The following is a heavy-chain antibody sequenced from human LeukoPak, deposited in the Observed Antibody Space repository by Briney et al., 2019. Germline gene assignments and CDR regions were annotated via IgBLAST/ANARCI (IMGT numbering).Heavy chain of an antibody. D-gene: IGHD1-26*01. CDR2: INEDGSDK. J-gene: IGHJ4*02. CDR3: ATWSNAWEFDY. V-gene: IGHV3-7*03. Sequence: PGGSLRLSCAASGFSFSSYVMTWVRQPPGKGLEWVAHINEDGSDKYYVDSVTGRFSTSRDNTKNSLYLQMSSLRAEDTAVYYCATWSNAWEFDYWGQGTLVSVSS. CDR1: GFSFSSYV.